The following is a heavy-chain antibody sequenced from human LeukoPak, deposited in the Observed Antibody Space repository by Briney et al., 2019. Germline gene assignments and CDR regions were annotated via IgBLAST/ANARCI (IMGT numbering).Heavy chain of an antibody. V-gene: IGHV3-30-3*01. CDR1: GFTFSSYA. J-gene: IGHJ3*02. CDR2: ISYDGSNK. CDR3: ARGVGEYDYGGDNAFDI. Sequence: GGSLRLSCAASGFTFSSYAMHWVRQAPGKGLEWVAVISYDGSNKYYADSVKGRFTISRDNSKNTLYLQMNSLRAEDTAVYYCARGVGEYDYGGDNAFDIWGQGTMVTVSS. D-gene: IGHD4-23*01.